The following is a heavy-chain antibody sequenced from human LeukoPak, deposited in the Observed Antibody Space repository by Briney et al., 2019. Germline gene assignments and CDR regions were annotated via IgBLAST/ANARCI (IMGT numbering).Heavy chain of an antibody. CDR2: FDPEDGET. Sequence: ASVKVSCKVSGYTLTELSMHWVRQAPGKGREWLGGFDPEDGETIYAQKFQGRVTMTEDTSTDTAYMELSSLRSEETAVYYCATLLSVGATGDYWGEGTLVTVSS. CDR1: GYTLTELS. CDR3: ATLLSVGATGDY. D-gene: IGHD1-26*01. V-gene: IGHV1-24*01. J-gene: IGHJ4*02.